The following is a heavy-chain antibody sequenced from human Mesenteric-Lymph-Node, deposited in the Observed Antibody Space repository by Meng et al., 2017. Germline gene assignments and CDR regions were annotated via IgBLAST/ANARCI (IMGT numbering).Heavy chain of an antibody. CDR3: VRDTRRGGGWFDP. V-gene: IGHV4-30-2*01. Sequence: QESGSGLVRPSPTLSPTCAVSGDSITSGDYSWPWIRQPPGKGLEWIGYIYHGVNIYYTPSLRSRVTISVDKSRNQFSLKLTSVSAADTAVYYCVRDTRRGGGWFDPWGQGTLVTVSS. D-gene: IGHD3-10*01. J-gene: IGHJ5*02. CDR1: GDSITSGDYS. CDR2: IYHGVNI.